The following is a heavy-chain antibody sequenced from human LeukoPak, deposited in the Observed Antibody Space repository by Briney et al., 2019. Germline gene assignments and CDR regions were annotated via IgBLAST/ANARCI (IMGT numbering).Heavy chain of an antibody. Sequence: PSETLSLTCTVSGGSISSYYWSWIRQPAGKGLEWIGRIYTSGSTKYNPSIKSRVTISVDTSKNQFSLKLSSVTAADTAVYYCARDRAVTDVDYCYGMDVWGQGTTVTVSS. CDR1: GGSISSYY. J-gene: IGHJ6*02. CDR3: ARDRAVTDVDYCYGMDV. D-gene: IGHD4-11*01. V-gene: IGHV4-4*07. CDR2: IYTSGST.